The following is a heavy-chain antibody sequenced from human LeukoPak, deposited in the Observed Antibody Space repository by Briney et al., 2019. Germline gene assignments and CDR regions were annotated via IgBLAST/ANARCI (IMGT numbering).Heavy chain of an antibody. D-gene: IGHD3-22*01. CDR2: IYYSGST. CDR1: GGSISSSSYY. J-gene: IGHJ4*02. Sequence: SETLSLTCTVSGGSISSSSYYWGWIRQPPGKGLEWIGSIYYSGSTYYNPSLKSRVTISVDTSKNQFSLKLSSVTAADTAVYYCARDVHYDSSGYCRDYWGQGTLVAVSS. CDR3: ARDVHYDSSGYCRDY. V-gene: IGHV4-39*02.